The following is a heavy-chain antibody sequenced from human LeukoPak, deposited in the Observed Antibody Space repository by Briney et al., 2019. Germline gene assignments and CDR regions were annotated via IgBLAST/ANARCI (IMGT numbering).Heavy chain of an antibody. D-gene: IGHD3-22*01. CDR1: GGSFSGYY. Sequence: SETLSLTCAVYGGSFSGYYWGWIRQPPGKGLEWIGTVYYSGITYYNPSLKSRVTISVDTSKNQFSLKLSSVTAADTAVYYCGRQTYDSSASPMFFDFWGQGTLVTVSS. CDR3: GRQTYDSSASPMFFDF. CDR2: VYYSGIT. V-gene: IGHV4-39*01. J-gene: IGHJ4*02.